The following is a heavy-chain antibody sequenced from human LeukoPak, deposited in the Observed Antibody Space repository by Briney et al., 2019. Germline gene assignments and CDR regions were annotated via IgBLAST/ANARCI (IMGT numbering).Heavy chain of an antibody. J-gene: IGHJ4*02. CDR1: GGSISSYY. V-gene: IGHV4-59*08. CDR3: ARHRGGWDLDY. D-gene: IGHD6-19*01. CDR2: IYYSGSN. Sequence: SETLSLTCTVSGGSISSYYWSWTRQPPGKGLEWIGYIYYSGSNNYNPSLKSRVTISVDTSANQFSLKLSSVTAADTAVYYCARHRGGWDLDYWGQGTLVTVSS.